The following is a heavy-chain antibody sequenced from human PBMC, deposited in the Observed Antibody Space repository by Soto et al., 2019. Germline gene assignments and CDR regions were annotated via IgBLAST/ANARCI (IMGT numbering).Heavy chain of an antibody. J-gene: IGHJ4*02. D-gene: IGHD3-22*01. CDR3: ARSGRDDSSGYYPFDY. CDR1: GGSISSSNW. V-gene: IGHV4-4*02. CDR2: IYHSGST. Sequence: SETLSLTCAVSGGSISSSNWWSWVRQPPGKGLEWIGEIYHSGSTNYNPSLKSRVTISVDKSKNQFSLKLSSVTAADTAVYYCARSGRDDSSGYYPFDYWGQGTLVTVSS.